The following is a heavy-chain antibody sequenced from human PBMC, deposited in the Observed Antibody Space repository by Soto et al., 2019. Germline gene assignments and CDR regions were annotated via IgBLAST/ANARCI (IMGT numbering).Heavy chain of an antibody. D-gene: IGHD1-26*01. Sequence: QVQLVHSGAEVKKPGSSVKVSCKASGGTCSSYAISWVRQAPGQGLEWMGGIIPVFGTANYAKKFQGRVTITADESTSTAYMELSSMRSEDTAVYYCARDQRRELKEFHWFDPWGQGTLVTVSS. J-gene: IGHJ5*02. CDR1: GGTCSSYA. V-gene: IGHV1-69*01. CDR2: IIPVFGTA. CDR3: ARDQRRELKEFHWFDP.